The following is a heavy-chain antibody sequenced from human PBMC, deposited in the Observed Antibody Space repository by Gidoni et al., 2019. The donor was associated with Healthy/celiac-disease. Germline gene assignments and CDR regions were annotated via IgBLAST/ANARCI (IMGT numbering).Heavy chain of an antibody. Sequence: QVQLQESGPGLVKPSGTLSITCAVSGGSISSSNWWSWVRQPPGKGLEWIGEIYHSGSTNYNPSLKSRVTISVDKSKNQFSLKLSSVTAADTAVYYCARARPEFSYYYGSGSYLALVGWGQGTLVTVSS. CDR1: GGSISSSNW. J-gene: IGHJ4*02. CDR3: ARARPEFSYYYGSGSYLALVG. V-gene: IGHV4-4*02. CDR2: IYHSGST. D-gene: IGHD3-10*01.